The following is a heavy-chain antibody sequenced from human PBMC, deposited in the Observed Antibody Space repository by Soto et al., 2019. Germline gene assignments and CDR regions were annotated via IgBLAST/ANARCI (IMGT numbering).Heavy chain of an antibody. CDR2: INHSGST. V-gene: IGHV4-34*01. J-gene: IGHJ5*01. CDR1: GGSFSGYY. CDR3: ASVISFIKSGTKGSCFDS. D-gene: IGHD1-7*01. Sequence: SDTLSLTCAVYGGSFSGYYWSWIRQPPGKGLEWIGEINHSGSTNYNPSLKSRVTISVDTSKNQFSLKLSSVTAADTAVYYCASVISFIKSGTKGSCFDSWGPGTLVTVFS.